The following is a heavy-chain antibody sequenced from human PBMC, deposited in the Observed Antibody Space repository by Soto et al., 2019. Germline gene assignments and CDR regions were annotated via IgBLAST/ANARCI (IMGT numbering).Heavy chain of an antibody. V-gene: IGHV4-30-4*01. CDR3: ARGTVRGVIDWFDP. CDR1: GGSISSVDYY. CDR2: IYYSGST. D-gene: IGHD3-10*01. J-gene: IGHJ5*02. Sequence: TVSGGSISSVDYYWSSIRQPPGKGLEWIGYIYYSGSTYYNPSLKSRVTISVDTSKNQFSLKLSSVTAADTAVYYFARGTVRGVIDWFDPWGQGTLVTVSS.